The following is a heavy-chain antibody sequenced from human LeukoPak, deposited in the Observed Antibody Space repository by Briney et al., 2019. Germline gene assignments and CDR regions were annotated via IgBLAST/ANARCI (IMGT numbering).Heavy chain of an antibody. CDR2: ISNSGSAT. V-gene: IGHV3-11*01. Sequence: GGSLRLSCMASGIIFSDSYMGWIRQAPGKGLEWISYISNSGSATYYADSVKGRFTISRDNAKNLVFLQMNSLTVEDTAVYYCARDPPKGNFDFWGQGTLVTVSS. CDR3: ARDPPKGNFDF. CDR1: GIIFSDSY. J-gene: IGHJ4*02.